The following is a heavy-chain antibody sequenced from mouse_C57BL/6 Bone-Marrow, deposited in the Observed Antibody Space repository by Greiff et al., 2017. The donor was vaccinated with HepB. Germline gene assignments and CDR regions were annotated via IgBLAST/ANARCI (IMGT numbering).Heavy chain of an antibody. CDR1: GYTFTSYW. Sequence: QVQLQQPGTELVKPGASVKLSCKASGYTFTSYWMHWVKQRPGQGLEWIGNINPSNGGTNYNEKFKSKATLTVDKSSSTAYMQPSSLTSEDSAVYYCARGTGAARRDYYAMDYWGQGTSVTVSS. CDR2: INPSNGGT. D-gene: IGHD3-1*01. CDR3: ARGTGAARRDYYAMDY. J-gene: IGHJ4*01. V-gene: IGHV1-53*01.